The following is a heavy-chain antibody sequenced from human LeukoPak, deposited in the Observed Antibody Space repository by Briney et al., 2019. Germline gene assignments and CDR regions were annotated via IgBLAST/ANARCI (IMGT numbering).Heavy chain of an antibody. CDR2: IYPGDSDT. CDR1: GYSFSIYW. Sequence: GESLKISCMGSGYSFSIYWIAWVRQMPGKGLEWMGIIYPGDSDTRYSPSFQGQVTISADKSSSTAYLQWSSLKASDTAMYYCARLYGGYLEYWGQGTLVTVSS. CDR3: ARLYGGYLEY. V-gene: IGHV5-51*01. J-gene: IGHJ4*02. D-gene: IGHD3-16*01.